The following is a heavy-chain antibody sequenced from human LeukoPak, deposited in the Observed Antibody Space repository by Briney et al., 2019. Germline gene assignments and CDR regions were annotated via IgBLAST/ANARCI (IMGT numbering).Heavy chain of an antibody. CDR3: AREIIFEYSSSSQPYYFDY. CDR2: IIPILGIA. Sequence: EASVKVSCKASGGTFSSYAISWVRQAPGQGLEWMGRIIPILGIANYAQKFQGRVTITADKSTSTAYMELSSLRSEDTAVYYCAREIIFEYSSSSQPYYFDYWGQGTLVTVSS. D-gene: IGHD6-6*01. J-gene: IGHJ4*02. CDR1: GGTFSSYA. V-gene: IGHV1-69*04.